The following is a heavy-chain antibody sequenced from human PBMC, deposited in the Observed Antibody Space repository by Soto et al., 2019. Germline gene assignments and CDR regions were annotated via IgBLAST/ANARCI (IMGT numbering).Heavy chain of an antibody. J-gene: IGHJ3*02. V-gene: IGHV1-2*02. CDR1: GYTFTGYY. D-gene: IGHD6-19*01. Sequence: AAVKVSCKASGYTFTGYYMHWVRQAPGQGLEWMGWINPNSGGTNYAQKFQGRVTMTRDTSISTAYMELSRLRSDDTAVYYCARDGYSSGWPQGERAFDIWGQGTMVTVSS. CDR2: INPNSGGT. CDR3: ARDGYSSGWPQGERAFDI.